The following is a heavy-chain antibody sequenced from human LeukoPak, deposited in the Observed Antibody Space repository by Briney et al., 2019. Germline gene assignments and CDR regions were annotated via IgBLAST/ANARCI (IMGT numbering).Heavy chain of an antibody. CDR3: AKRGVVIRVFLVGFHKEAYYFDS. Sequence: GGSLRLSCAVSGITLTNYGTSWVRQAPGKGLEWVAGISDSGGRTNYADSVKGRFTISRDNPKNTLYLQMNSLRVEDTAVYFCAKRGVVIRVFLVGFHKEAYYFDSWGQGALVTVSS. CDR2: ISDSGGRT. D-gene: IGHD3-10*01. J-gene: IGHJ4*02. V-gene: IGHV3-23*01. CDR1: GITLTNYG.